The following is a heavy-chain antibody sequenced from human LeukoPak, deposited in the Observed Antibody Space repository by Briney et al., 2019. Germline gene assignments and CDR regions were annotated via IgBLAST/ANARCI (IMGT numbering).Heavy chain of an antibody. Sequence: ASVKVPCKASGYTFTGYYMHWVRQAPGRGLEWMGWINPNSGGTNYAQKFQGRVTMTRDTSISTAYMELSRLRSDDTAVYYCAREYCGGDCYTDYWGQGTLVTVSS. V-gene: IGHV1-2*02. CDR2: INPNSGGT. CDR3: AREYCGGDCYTDY. D-gene: IGHD2-21*01. CDR1: GYTFTGYY. J-gene: IGHJ4*02.